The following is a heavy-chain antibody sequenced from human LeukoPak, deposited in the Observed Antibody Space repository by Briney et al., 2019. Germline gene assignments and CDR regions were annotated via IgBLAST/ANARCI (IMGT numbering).Heavy chain of an antibody. CDR2: IITIFGTA. J-gene: IGHJ4*02. CDR3: ARGAKEDIVVVPAAMGYFDY. V-gene: IGHV1-69*13. Sequence: SVKVSCKASGGTFSSYAISWVRQAPGQGLEWMGGIITIFGTANYAHKFQGRVTITADESTSTAYMELSSLRSEDRAVYYCARGAKEDIVVVPAAMGYFDYWGQGTLVTVSS. D-gene: IGHD2-2*01. CDR1: GGTFSSYA.